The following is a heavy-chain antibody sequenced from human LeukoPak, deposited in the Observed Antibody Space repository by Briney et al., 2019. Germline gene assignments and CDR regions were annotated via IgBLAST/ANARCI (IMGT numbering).Heavy chain of an antibody. D-gene: IGHD4-17*01. V-gene: IGHV3-23*01. CDR1: GLIFHNYA. CDR2: ILGGGGT. Sequence: PGGSLRLSCAASGLIFHNYALVWIRRAPGKGPEWASAILGGGGTFYADAVKGRFTISRDNSKNTLYLQMNSLRAEDTATYYCGQDPNGNYIGAFDFWGRGTMVTVSS. J-gene: IGHJ3*01. CDR3: GQDPNGNYIGAFDF.